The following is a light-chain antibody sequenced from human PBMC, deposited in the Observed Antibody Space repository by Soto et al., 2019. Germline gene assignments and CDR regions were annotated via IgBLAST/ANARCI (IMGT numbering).Light chain of an antibody. J-gene: IGKJ2*01. CDR2: AAS. V-gene: IGKV3-20*01. CDR3: QQYGSSLYT. CDR1: QRVSSNY. Sequence: EIVLTQSTGTLSLSPGDRATLSCRASQRVSSNYLAWYQQRPGQAPRLLIYAASSRATGVPDRFSGSGSGTDFTLTINRLEPEDFAVYYCQQYGSSLYTFGQGTKVEIK.